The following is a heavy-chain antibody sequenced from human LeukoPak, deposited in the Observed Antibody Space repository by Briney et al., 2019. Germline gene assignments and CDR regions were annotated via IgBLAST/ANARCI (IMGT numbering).Heavy chain of an antibody. V-gene: IGHV4-34*01. CDR1: GGSFSGYY. Sequence: SETLSLTCAVYGGSFSGYYWSWIRQPPGEGLQWIGEINHSGSTNYNPSLKSRVTISVDTSKNQFSLKLSSVTAADTAVYYCARKCRGDCFYAFDIWGQGTMVTVSS. J-gene: IGHJ3*02. D-gene: IGHD2-21*02. CDR2: INHSGST. CDR3: ARKCRGDCFYAFDI.